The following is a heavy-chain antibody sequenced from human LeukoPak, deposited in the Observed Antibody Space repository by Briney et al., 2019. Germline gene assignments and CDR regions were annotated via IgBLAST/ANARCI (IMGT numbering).Heavy chain of an antibody. D-gene: IGHD6-13*01. CDR1: GFTFSSYA. CDR3: ASPHIAAAGKTGDY. Sequence: PGGSLRLSCAASGFTFSSYAMHWVRQAPGKGLEWVAVISYDGSNKYYADSVKGRFTISRDNSKNTLYLQMNSLRAEDTAVYYCASPHIAAAGKTGDYWGQGTLVTVSS. CDR2: ISYDGSNK. J-gene: IGHJ4*02. V-gene: IGHV3-30-3*01.